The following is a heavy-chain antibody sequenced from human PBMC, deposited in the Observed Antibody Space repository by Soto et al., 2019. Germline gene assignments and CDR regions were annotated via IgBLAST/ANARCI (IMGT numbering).Heavy chain of an antibody. V-gene: IGHV4-59*08. J-gene: IGHJ5*02. Sequence: PSETLSLTCTVSGGSISSYYWSWIRQPPGKGLEWIGYIYYSGSTNYNPSLKSRVTISVDTSKNQFSLKLSSVTAADTAVYYCARHPIIAAAGWFDPWGQGTLVTVSS. CDR1: GGSISSYY. CDR2: IYYSGST. D-gene: IGHD6-13*01. CDR3: ARHPIIAAAGWFDP.